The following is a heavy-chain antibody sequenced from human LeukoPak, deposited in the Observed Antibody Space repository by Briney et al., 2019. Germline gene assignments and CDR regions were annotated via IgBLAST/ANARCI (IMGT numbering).Heavy chain of an antibody. Sequence: SETLSLTCTVSGGSIRSYYWSWIRQPPGKGLEWIGYIYYSGSTNYNPSLKSRVTISVDTSKNQFSLKLSSVTAADTAVYYCARVGSSGYFDYWGQGALVTVSS. J-gene: IGHJ4*02. V-gene: IGHV4-59*01. CDR1: GGSIRSYY. CDR3: ARVGSSGYFDY. D-gene: IGHD3-22*01. CDR2: IYYSGST.